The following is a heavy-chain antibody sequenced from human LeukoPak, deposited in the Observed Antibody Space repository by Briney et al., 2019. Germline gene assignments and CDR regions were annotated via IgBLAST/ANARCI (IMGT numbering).Heavy chain of an antibody. D-gene: IGHD2-15*01. Sequence: GGSLRLSCAASGFTYISYGMHWVRQAPGKGLEWVAFIRYDGSNKYYADSVKGRFTISRDNSKNTLYLQMNSLRAEDTAVYYCAKDLIRVVVAALDYWGQGTLVTVSS. CDR3: AKDLIRVVVAALDY. J-gene: IGHJ4*02. V-gene: IGHV3-30*02. CDR1: GFTYISYG. CDR2: IRYDGSNK.